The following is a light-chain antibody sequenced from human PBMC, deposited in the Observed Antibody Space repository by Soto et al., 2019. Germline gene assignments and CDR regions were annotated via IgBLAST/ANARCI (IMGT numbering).Light chain of an antibody. CDR1: QSISSY. J-gene: IGKJ3*01. CDR2: DAS. V-gene: IGKV3-11*01. Sequence: EIVLTQSPATLSLSPGERATLSCRASQSISSYLAWYQQKPDQAPRLLIYDASNRATGIPARFSGSGSGTEFALTISSLEPEDFALYYCHQRSTWPFTFGPGTKVDIK. CDR3: HQRSTWPFT.